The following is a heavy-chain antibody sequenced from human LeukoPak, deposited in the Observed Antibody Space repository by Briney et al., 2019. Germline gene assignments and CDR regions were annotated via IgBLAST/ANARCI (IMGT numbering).Heavy chain of an antibody. CDR2: IYYSGST. J-gene: IGHJ4*02. D-gene: IGHD1-26*01. CDR3: ARVKELPYYFDY. Sequence: PSETLSLTCTASGGSVSSYYWSWIRQPPGKGLEWIGYIYYSGSTNYNPSLKSRVTISVDTSKNQFSLKLSSVTAADTAVYYCARVKELPYYFDYWGQGTLVTVSS. CDR1: GGSVSSYY. V-gene: IGHV4-59*02.